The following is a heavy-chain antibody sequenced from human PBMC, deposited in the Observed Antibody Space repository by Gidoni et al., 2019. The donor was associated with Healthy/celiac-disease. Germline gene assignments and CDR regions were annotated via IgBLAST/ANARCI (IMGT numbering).Heavy chain of an antibody. CDR1: GFPFSSYA. V-gene: IGHV3-23*01. D-gene: IGHD3-22*01. Sequence: EVQLLESGGGLVQPGGSLRLSCAASGFPFSSYAMSWVRQAPGKGLEWVSAISGSGGSTYYADSVKGRFTISRDNSKNTLYLQMNSLRAEDTAVYYCAKLYYYDSSGYYYPYWYFDLWGRGTLVTVSS. J-gene: IGHJ2*01. CDR3: AKLYYYDSSGYYYPYWYFDL. CDR2: ISGSGGST.